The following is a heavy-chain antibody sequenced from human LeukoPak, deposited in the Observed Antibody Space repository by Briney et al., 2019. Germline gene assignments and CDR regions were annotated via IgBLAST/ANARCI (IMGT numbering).Heavy chain of an antibody. Sequence: PGGSLRLSCAASGFTFSNTWMNWVRQAPGKGLEWVGRIQSKTDGGTTEYAAPVKGRFTISRDDLKTTLYLQMNSLKTEDTAVYYCATLTVRGVINIWGQGTLVTVSS. D-gene: IGHD3-10*01. CDR2: IQSKTDGGTT. CDR1: GFTFSNTW. V-gene: IGHV3-15*01. J-gene: IGHJ4*02. CDR3: ATLTVRGVINI.